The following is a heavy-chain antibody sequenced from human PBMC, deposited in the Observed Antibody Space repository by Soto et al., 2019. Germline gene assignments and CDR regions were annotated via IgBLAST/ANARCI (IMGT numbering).Heavy chain of an antibody. D-gene: IGHD5-12*01. CDR2: ISGSGDRT. J-gene: IGHJ4*02. Sequence: PGGSLRLSCAASGFTFSSYWMHWVRQAPGKGLEWVSSISGSGDRTHNADSVRGRFTISRDDSRNTLNLQMNSLRAEDTAIYFCATTKGYIDPFDLWGQGTLVTVSS. V-gene: IGHV3-23*01. CDR1: GFTFSSYW. CDR3: ATTKGYIDPFDL.